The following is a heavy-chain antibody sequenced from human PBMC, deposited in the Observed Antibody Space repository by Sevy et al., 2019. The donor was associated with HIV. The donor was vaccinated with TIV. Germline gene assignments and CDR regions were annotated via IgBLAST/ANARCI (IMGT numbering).Heavy chain of an antibody. V-gene: IGHV3-11*01. CDR2: ISSSGSTI. CDR1: GFTFSDYY. J-gene: IGHJ4*02. D-gene: IGHD4-17*01. Sequence: GGSLRLSCAASGFTFSDYYMSWIRQAPGKGLEWVSYISSSGSTIYYADSVKGRFTISRDNAKNSLYLQMNSLRAEDTAVYYCARSSRYRLRWKEDFDYWGQGTLVTVSS. CDR3: ARSSRYRLRWKEDFDY.